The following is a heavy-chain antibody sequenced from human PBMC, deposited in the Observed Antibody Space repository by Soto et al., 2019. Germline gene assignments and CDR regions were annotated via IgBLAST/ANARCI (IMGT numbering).Heavy chain of an antibody. V-gene: IGHV4-59*01. CDR2: VYYSGSA. Sequence: SEALSLTCSVSGGSMIGYYWPWIRQAPGKGLEWIGYVYYSGSANYNPSLKSRVTISVDTSKNQFSLNLRSVTAADTAVYFCARVYGSPAYYFDYWGRGTLVTVSS. D-gene: IGHD3-10*01. CDR3: ARVYGSPAYYFDY. CDR1: GGSMIGYY. J-gene: IGHJ4*02.